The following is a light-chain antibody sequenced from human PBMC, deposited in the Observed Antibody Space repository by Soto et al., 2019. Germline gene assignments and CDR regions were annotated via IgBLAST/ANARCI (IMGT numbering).Light chain of an antibody. CDR2: DVS. Sequence: QSALTQPASVSGSPGQSITISCTGTSSDVGGYNYVSWYQQHPGKAPKLMIYDVSNRPSGVSNRFSGSKSGNTASLTISGIQDEDEADYYCSSYTSSRTYDCGTGTKVTVL. CDR1: SSDVGGYNY. V-gene: IGLV2-14*01. J-gene: IGLJ1*01. CDR3: SSYTSSRTYD.